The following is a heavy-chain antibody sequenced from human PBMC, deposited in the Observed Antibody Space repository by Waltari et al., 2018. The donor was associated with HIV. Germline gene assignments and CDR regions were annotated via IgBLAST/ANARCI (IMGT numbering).Heavy chain of an antibody. V-gene: IGHV1-3*01. J-gene: IGHJ6*02. D-gene: IGHD2-2*01. CDR3: ARGGGLVVPTGYYYYYGMDV. Sequence: QVQLVQSGAEVKKPGASVKVSCKASGYTFTSYAMHWVRQAPGQRLEWMGWINAGNGNTKYSPKFQGRVTITRDTSASTAYMELSSLRSEDTAVYYCARGGGLVVPTGYYYYYGMDVWGQGTTVTVSS. CDR2: INAGNGNT. CDR1: GYTFTSYA.